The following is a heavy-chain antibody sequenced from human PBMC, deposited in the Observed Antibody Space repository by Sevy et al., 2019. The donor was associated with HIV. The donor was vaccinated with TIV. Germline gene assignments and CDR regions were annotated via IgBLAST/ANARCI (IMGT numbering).Heavy chain of an antibody. CDR2: INTLSDNI. CDR3: ARDASVAAYYFDF. J-gene: IGHJ4*02. Sequence: GGSLRLSCTASGFTFRRNSMNWVRQAPGKGLEWLAYINTLSDNIKYADSVKGRFTISRDNAKNSLYLQMNSLRVEDTAVYYCARDASVAAYYFDFWGQGTLVTVSS. D-gene: IGHD6-19*01. CDR1: GFTFRRNS. V-gene: IGHV3-48*01.